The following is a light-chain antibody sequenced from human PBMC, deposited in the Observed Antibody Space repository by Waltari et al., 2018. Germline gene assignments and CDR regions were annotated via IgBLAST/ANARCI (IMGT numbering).Light chain of an antibody. V-gene: IGKV3-20*01. CDR2: GAS. CDR3: QQYGSSPYT. CDR1: PSVSSSY. J-gene: IGKJ2*01. Sequence: EIVLTQSPGTLSLSPGERATLSCRASPSVSSSYLARYQQKPGQAPRLLIYGASSRATGIPDRFSGSGSGTDFTLTISRLEPEDFAVYYCQQYGSSPYTFGQGTKLEIK.